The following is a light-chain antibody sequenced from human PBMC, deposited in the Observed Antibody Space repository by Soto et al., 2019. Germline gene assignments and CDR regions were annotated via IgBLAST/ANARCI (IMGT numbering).Light chain of an antibody. CDR1: QSVSSN. J-gene: IGKJ1*01. CDR3: QQYNNWPSWT. CDR2: GAS. Sequence: EIAMTQSPATLSVSPGERATLSCRASQSVSSNLAWYQQKPGQAPRLLIYGASTRATGIPARFSGSGSGTEFTLTISSLQSEDWAVYYCQQYNNWPSWTFGQWTKV. V-gene: IGKV3-15*01.